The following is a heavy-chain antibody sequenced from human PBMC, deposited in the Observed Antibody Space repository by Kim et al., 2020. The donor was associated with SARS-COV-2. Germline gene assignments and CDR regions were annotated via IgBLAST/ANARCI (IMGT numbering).Heavy chain of an antibody. CDR2: K. D-gene: IGHD6-13*01. CDR3: AKRGSSSCFDY. Sequence: KYYADTVKGRFTISRDNSKNTLYLQMNSLRAEDTAVYYCAKRGSSSCFDYWGQGTLVTVSS. V-gene: IGHV3-30*02. J-gene: IGHJ4*02.